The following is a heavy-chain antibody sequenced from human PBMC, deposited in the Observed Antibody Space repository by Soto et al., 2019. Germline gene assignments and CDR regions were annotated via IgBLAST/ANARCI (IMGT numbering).Heavy chain of an antibody. CDR2: ITRRIDGETT. D-gene: IGHD3-10*01. CDR3: TAGPGHTEDDS. V-gene: IGHV3-15*01. J-gene: IGHJ5*01. Sequence: EVQLVEAGGGLVKPGGSLTLSCAASGFTFDDAWMSWVRQAPGKGLEWVGRITRRIDGETTDYAAPVKGRFTISRDDSKKMLWPQMTRLKLEVTAVYYCTAGPGHTEDDSWCQGTRFTVSS. CDR1: GFTFDDAW.